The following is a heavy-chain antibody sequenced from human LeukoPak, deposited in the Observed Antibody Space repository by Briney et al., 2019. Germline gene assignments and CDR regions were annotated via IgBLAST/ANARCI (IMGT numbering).Heavy chain of an antibody. Sequence: PSQTLSLTCTVSGGSISSGDYYWSWIRQPPGKGLEWIGYIYYSGSTYYNPSLKGRVTISVDTSKNQFSLKLSSVTAADTAVYYCARDEKIFGAQDYWGQGTLVTVSS. J-gene: IGHJ4*02. D-gene: IGHD3-3*01. CDR2: IYYSGST. CDR1: GGSISSGDYY. CDR3: ARDEKIFGAQDY. V-gene: IGHV4-30-4*08.